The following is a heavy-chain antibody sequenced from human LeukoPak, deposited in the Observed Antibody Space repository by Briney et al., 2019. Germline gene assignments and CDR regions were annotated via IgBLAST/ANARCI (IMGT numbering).Heavy chain of an antibody. J-gene: IGHJ6*03. D-gene: IGHD5-12*01. V-gene: IGHV3-53*01. CDR2: IYSDNT. Sequence: GGSLRLSCTVSGFTVSSNSMSWVRQAPGKGLEWVSFIYSDNTHYSDSVKGRFTISRDNSKNTLYLQMNSLRAEDTAVYYCAREERGYHLILRKDQYYYMDVWGKGTTVTVSS. CDR3: AREERGYHLILRKDQYYYMDV. CDR1: GFTVSSNS.